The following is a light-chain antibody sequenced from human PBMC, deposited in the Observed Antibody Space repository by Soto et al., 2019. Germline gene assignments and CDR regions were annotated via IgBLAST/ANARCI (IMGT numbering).Light chain of an antibody. CDR3: QQYGNSPIT. J-gene: IGKJ5*01. Sequence: EVVLTQSPGTLSLSRGERATLSCTASERISSAYLGWYQQKPGQAPRLLIYGTSSRATGIPDRFSGSGSGTDFTLTISRLEPEDFAVYYCQQYGNSPITFGQGTRLEI. CDR2: GTS. V-gene: IGKV3-20*01. CDR1: ERISSAY.